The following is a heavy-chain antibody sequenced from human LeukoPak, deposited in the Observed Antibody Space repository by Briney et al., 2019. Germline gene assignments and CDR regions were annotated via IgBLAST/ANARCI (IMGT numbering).Heavy chain of an antibody. CDR1: GYTFTSYG. CDR3: ARVRDGSGSFHNWFDP. Sequence: EASVKVSCKASGYTFTSYGISWVRQAPGQGLEWMGWISAYNGNTNYAQKLQGRVTMTTDTPTSTAYMELRSLRSDDTAVYYCARVRDGSGSFHNWFDPWGQGTLVTVSS. D-gene: IGHD3-10*01. CDR2: ISAYNGNT. V-gene: IGHV1-18*01. J-gene: IGHJ5*02.